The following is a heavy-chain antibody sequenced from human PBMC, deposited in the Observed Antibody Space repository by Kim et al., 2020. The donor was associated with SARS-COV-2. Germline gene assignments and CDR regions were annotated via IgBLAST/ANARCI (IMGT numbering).Heavy chain of an antibody. CDR3: ARGATIIGGVMNAFDI. V-gene: IGHV4-31*03. CDR1: GGSIRSGGYY. D-gene: IGHD3-3*01. Sequence: SETLSLTCTVSGGSIRSGGYYWSWIRQHPGKGLEWIGYIYYSGSTYYNPSLKSRVTISVDTSKNQFSLKLSSVTAADTAVDYCARGATIIGGVMNAFDI. J-gene: IGHJ3*02. CDR2: IYYSGST.